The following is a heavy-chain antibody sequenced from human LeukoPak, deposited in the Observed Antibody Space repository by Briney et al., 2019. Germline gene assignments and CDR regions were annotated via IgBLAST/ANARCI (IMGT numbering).Heavy chain of an antibody. V-gene: IGHV1-18*01. CDR3: ARLSSRGGEIGYYYMDV. CDR2: ISAYNGNT. CDR1: GYTFTSYG. J-gene: IGHJ6*03. Sequence: ASVKVSCKASGYTFTSYGISWVRQAPGQGLEWMGWISAYNGNTNYAQKLQGRVTMTTDTSTSTAYMELRSLRSDDTAVYYCARLSSRGGEIGYYYMDVWGKGTTVTVSS. D-gene: IGHD3-10*01.